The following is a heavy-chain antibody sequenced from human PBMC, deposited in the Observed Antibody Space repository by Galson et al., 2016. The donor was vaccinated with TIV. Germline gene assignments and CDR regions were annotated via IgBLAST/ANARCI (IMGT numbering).Heavy chain of an antibody. CDR2: INWNVAST. Sequence: SLRLSCAASGFIFDDYGLSWVRQAPGKGLEWVSSINWNVASTSHADSVKGRFTISRDNAKNSLYLQMNGLRAEDTALYSCAREVPCGGACYYFDFWGPGTLVTVSS. V-gene: IGHV3-20*04. D-gene: IGHD2-21*02. CDR3: AREVPCGGACYYFDF. J-gene: IGHJ4*02. CDR1: GFIFDDYG.